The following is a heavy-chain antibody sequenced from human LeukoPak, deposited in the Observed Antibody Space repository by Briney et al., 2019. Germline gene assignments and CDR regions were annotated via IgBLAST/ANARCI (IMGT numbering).Heavy chain of an antibody. CDR2: INHSGST. CDR3: ARVGVGADY. Sequence: PSETLSLTCAVYGGSFSGYYWSWIRQPPGKGLEWLAGINHSGSTNYNPSLKSRVTISLDKPKNHSFPKLSSGTAAGTTVYYCARVGVGADYWGQGTLVTVSS. CDR1: GGSFSGYY. V-gene: IGHV4-34*01. D-gene: IGHD3-10*01. J-gene: IGHJ4*02.